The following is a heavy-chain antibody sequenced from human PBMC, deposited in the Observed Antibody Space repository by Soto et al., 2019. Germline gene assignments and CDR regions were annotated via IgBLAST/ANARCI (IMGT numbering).Heavy chain of an antibody. CDR3: AKGGGYDLGYFDY. J-gene: IGHJ4*02. V-gene: IGHV3-23*01. Sequence: EVQLLESGGDLVQPGGSLRLSCAASGFTFSSYAMSWVRQAPGKGLEWVSAISGSGGSTYYADSVKGRFTISRDNSKNTLYLQMNSLRAEDTAVYYCAKGGGYDLGYFDYWGQGTLVTVSS. CDR2: ISGSGGST. CDR1: GFTFSSYA. D-gene: IGHD5-12*01.